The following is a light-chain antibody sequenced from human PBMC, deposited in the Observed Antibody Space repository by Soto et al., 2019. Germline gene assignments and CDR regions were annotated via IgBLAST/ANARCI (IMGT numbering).Light chain of an antibody. CDR2: DVS. CDR3: SAYTARSTLV. J-gene: IGLJ3*02. V-gene: IGLV2-11*01. Sequence: QSVLTQPRSVSGSPGQSVTISCTGTSRDVGGYNYVSWYQQHPGKAPKLMIYDVSERPSGVPDRFSGSRSGNTASLTISGLQSEDEGDYYCSAYTARSTLVFGGGTKVTVL. CDR1: SRDVGGYNY.